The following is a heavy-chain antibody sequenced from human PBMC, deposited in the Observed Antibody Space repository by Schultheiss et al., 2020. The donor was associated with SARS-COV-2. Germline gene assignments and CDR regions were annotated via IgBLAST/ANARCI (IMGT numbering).Heavy chain of an antibody. CDR2: IYYSGST. CDR1: GGSISSGDYY. V-gene: IGHV4-30-4*01. CDR3: ARVRPVWSAVGFDP. Sequence: SETLSLTCTVSGGSISSGDYYWSWIRQPPGKGLEWIGYIYYSGSTYYNPSLKSRVTISVDTSKNQFSLKLSSVTAADTAVYYCARVRPVWSAVGFDPWGQGTLVTVSS. D-gene: IGHD2-21*01. J-gene: IGHJ5*02.